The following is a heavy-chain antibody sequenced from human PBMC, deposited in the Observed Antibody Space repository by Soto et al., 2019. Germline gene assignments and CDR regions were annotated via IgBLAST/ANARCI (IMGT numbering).Heavy chain of an antibody. Sequence: SLRLSCAASGFTFSSYGMHWVRQAPGKGLEWVAAISYDGTNLYYIDSVKGRFTISRDNSKYTLYLQMNSLRAEDTAVYYCARAVYDFWSGYNHYYYYYGMDVWGQGTTVTVSS. V-gene: IGHV3-30*03. J-gene: IGHJ6*02. D-gene: IGHD3-3*01. CDR3: ARAVYDFWSGYNHYYYYYGMDV. CDR1: GFTFSSYG. CDR2: ISYDGTNL.